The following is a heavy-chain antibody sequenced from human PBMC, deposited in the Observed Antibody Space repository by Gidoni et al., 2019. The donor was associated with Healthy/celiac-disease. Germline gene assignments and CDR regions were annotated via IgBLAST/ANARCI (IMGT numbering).Heavy chain of an antibody. D-gene: IGHD3-22*01. CDR2: IYYSGST. J-gene: IGHJ3*02. Sequence: QVQLQESDAGRVKPSQTLSRTCTFSGGALSGGGYYWSWIRQHAGKGLEWIGDIYYSGSTYYNPSLKSRVTISVDTSKNQFSPKLSSVTAANTAVYYCASEDRGVVVIGSDAFDIWGQGTMVTVSS. V-gene: IGHV4-31*03. CDR1: GGALSGGGYY. CDR3: ASEDRGVVVIGSDAFDI.